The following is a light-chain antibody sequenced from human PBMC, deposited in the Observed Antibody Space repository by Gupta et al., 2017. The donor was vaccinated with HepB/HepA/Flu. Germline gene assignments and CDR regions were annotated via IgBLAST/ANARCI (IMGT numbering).Light chain of an antibody. Sequence: DIVMIQSPDSLAVSLGERATINCKSSQSVLYSSNNKNYLAWYQPKPGQPPNLLIYWASTRESGVPDRFSGSGSGTDFTLIISSLQAEDVAAYYCQQYYNTPLTFGGGTKVEIK. J-gene: IGKJ4*01. CDR3: QQYYNTPLT. CDR2: WAS. V-gene: IGKV4-1*01. CDR1: QSVLYSSNNKNY.